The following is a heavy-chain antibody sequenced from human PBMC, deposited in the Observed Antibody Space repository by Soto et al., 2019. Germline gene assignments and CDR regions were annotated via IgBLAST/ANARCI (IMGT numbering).Heavy chain of an antibody. CDR2: ISYDDGRNK. J-gene: IGHJ5*02. V-gene: IGHV3-30*19. Sequence: GGSLRLSCAASGFTFSSYGMHWVRQAPGKGPEWLAVISYDDGRNKYYADSVKGRFTISRDNSKNTLYLQMNSLRTEDTAVYYCAREMYDFWSGYPRNWFDPWGQGTLVTVSS. CDR3: AREMYDFWSGYPRNWFDP. CDR1: GFTFSSYG. D-gene: IGHD3-3*01.